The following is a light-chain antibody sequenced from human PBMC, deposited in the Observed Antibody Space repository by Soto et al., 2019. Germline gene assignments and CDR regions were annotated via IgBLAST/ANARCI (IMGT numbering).Light chain of an antibody. V-gene: IGLV2-14*01. J-gene: IGLJ1*01. CDR3: CSYSTSSSLVYV. Sequence: QSALTQPASVSGSPGQSITISCSGTSGDIGYYTFVSWFQHHPGKAPKLIIYEVSHRPSGVSDRFSASKSGDTASLTISGLQPEDEADYYCCSYSTSSSLVYVFGTGTKVTVL. CDR1: SGDIGYYTF. CDR2: EVS.